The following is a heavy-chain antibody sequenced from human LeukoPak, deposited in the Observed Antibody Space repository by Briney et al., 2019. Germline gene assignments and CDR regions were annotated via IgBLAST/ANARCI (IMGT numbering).Heavy chain of an antibody. D-gene: IGHD6-19*01. CDR3: AREGIAVAAALYFDY. CDR1: GFTFSSYW. J-gene: IGHJ4*02. CDR2: IKQDGSEK. Sequence: GGSLRLSCAASGFTFSSYWMSWVRQAPGKGLEWVANIKQDGSEKYYVDSVKGRFTISRDNAKNSLYLQMNSLRAEDTAVYYCAREGIAVAAALYFDYWGQGTLVTVSS. V-gene: IGHV3-7*01.